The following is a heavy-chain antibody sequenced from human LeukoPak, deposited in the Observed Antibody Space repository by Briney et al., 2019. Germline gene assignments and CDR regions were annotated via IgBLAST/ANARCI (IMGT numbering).Heavy chain of an antibody. CDR3: AKVGTMTSRGSDL. V-gene: IGHV3-30*18. CDR1: GFTVSSYY. D-gene: IGHD3-22*01. Sequence: GGSLRLSCAAFGFTVSSYYMSWVRQAPGKGLEWVAVISYDGSNKYYADSVKGRFTISRDNSKNTLYLQMNSLRAEDTAVYYCAKVGTMTSRGSDLWGRGTLVTVSS. J-gene: IGHJ2*01. CDR2: ISYDGSNK.